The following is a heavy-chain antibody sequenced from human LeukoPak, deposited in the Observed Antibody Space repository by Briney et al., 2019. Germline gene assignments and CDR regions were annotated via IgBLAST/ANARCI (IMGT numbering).Heavy chain of an antibody. Sequence: PSETLSLTCTVSGGSISSHYWSWIRQPPGKGLEWLGDIFYGGSTNYNPSLKSRVTISADTSKNQFSLKLISVTAADTAVYYCARGITMIVDDAFDIWGQGTVVTVSS. V-gene: IGHV4-59*11. CDR2: IFYGGST. D-gene: IGHD3-22*01. CDR3: ARGITMIVDDAFDI. CDR1: GGSISSHY. J-gene: IGHJ3*02.